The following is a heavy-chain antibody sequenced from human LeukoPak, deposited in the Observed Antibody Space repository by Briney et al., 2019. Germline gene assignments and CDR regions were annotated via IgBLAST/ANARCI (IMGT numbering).Heavy chain of an antibody. V-gene: IGHV4-4*09. CDR3: ARPPRIGGATAPFDY. D-gene: IGHD1-26*01. Sequence: SETLSLTCTVSGGSISNYYWSWIRQPPGKGLEWIGYIYTSGNPNYNPSLKSRVTISVDTSRNQFSLKLSSVTAADTAVYYCARPPRIGGATAPFDYRGQGTLVTGSS. CDR2: IYTSGNP. CDR1: GGSISNYY. J-gene: IGHJ4*02.